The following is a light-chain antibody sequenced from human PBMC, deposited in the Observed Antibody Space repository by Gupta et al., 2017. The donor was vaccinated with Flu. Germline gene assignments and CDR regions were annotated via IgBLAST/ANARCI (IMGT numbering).Light chain of an antibody. CDR1: QDIRNY. J-gene: IGKJ3*01. CDR3: QQYDNLFT. V-gene: IGKV1-33*01. Sequence: DIKMTQSPSSLSASVGDRVTITCQASQDIRNYLNWYQQKPGKAPKLLIYDASDLETGVPSRFSGSGSGTDFNFTISSLQPEDIATYYCQQYDNLFTFGPGTKVDIK. CDR2: DAS.